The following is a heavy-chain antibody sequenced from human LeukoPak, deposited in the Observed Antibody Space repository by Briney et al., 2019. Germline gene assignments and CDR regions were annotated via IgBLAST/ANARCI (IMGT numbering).Heavy chain of an antibody. CDR3: VRDPYCGWHFDH. CDR2: ISSSGRTT. D-gene: IGHD6-19*01. Sequence: PGGSLRLSCAASGFTFSSYEMNWVRQAPGKGLEWVSYISSSGRTTYYADSVKGRFTISRDNAKNSLYLQMNSLRAEDTAVYYCVRDPYCGWHFDHWGQGTLVTVSS. J-gene: IGHJ4*02. CDR1: GFTFSSYE. V-gene: IGHV3-48*03.